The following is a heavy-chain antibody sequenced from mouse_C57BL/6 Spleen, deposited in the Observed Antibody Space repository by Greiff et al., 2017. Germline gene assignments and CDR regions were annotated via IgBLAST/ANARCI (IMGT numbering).Heavy chain of an antibody. CDR3: ASGAIYDGYPFAY. V-gene: IGHV1-18*01. D-gene: IGHD2-3*01. CDR1: GYTFTDYN. J-gene: IGHJ3*01. CDR2: INPNNGAT. Sequence: EVQLQQSGPELVKPGASVKIPCKASGYTFTDYNMDWVKQSHGKSLEWIGDINPNNGATIYNQKFKGKATLTVDKSSSTAYMELRSLTSEDTAVYYCASGAIYDGYPFAYWGQGTLVTVSA.